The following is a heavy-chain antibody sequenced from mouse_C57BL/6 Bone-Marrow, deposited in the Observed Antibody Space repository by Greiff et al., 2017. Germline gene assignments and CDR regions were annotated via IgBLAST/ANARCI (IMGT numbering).Heavy chain of an antibody. CDR1: GFTFSDSG. Sequence: VTLVESGGGLVKPGGSLKLSCAASGFTFSDSGMPWVRQAPEKGLAWVANISSGSSYIYYADTVKGRFTISRDNAKNTLFLQMTSLRSEDTAMYYCARGCNYLFAYWGQGTLVTVSA. D-gene: IGHD2-1*01. CDR3: ARGCNYLFAY. J-gene: IGHJ3*01. CDR2: ISSGSSYI. V-gene: IGHV5-17*01.